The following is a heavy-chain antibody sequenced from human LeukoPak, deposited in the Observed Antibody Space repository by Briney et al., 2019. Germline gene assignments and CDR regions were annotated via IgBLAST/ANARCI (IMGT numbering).Heavy chain of an antibody. V-gene: IGHV3-33*01. CDR2: IWYDGSND. CDR1: GFTFSTYG. J-gene: IGHJ5*02. D-gene: IGHD3-9*01. CDR3: AREGRHYDILTGLDLNWFDP. Sequence: GGSLRLSCAASGFTFSTYGMHWVRQAPGKGLEWVAVIWYDGSNDNYADSVKGRFTISRDNSKNTLYLQMNSLRAEDTAVYYCAREGRHYDILTGLDLNWFDPWGQGTLVTVSS.